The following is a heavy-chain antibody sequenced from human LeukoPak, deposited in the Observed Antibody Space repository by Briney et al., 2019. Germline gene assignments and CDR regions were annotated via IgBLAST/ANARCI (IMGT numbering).Heavy chain of an antibody. J-gene: IGHJ3*02. V-gene: IGHV4-34*01. Sequence: PSETLSLTCAVYGGSFSGYYWSWIRQPPGKGLEWIGEINHSGSTYYNPSLKSRLTISVDTSKNQFSLKLSSVTVADTAVYYCATRYYYGSGSYITDAFDIWGQGTMVTVSS. CDR1: GGSFSGYY. D-gene: IGHD3-10*01. CDR2: INHSGST. CDR3: ATRYYYGSGSYITDAFDI.